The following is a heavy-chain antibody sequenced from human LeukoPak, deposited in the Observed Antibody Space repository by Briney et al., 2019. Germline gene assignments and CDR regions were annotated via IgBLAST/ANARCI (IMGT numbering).Heavy chain of an antibody. Sequence: GGSLRLSCAASGFTPSNHWMHWVRQAPGKGLLWVSRITSDSDGSSTVYADSVRGRFTISRDNAKNTLYLQMNSLRAEDTAVYYCIRSSGWPDYWGQGTLVTDSS. J-gene: IGHJ4*02. D-gene: IGHD6-19*01. CDR2: ITSDSDGSST. CDR1: GFTPSNHW. CDR3: IRSSGWPDY. V-gene: IGHV3-74*01.